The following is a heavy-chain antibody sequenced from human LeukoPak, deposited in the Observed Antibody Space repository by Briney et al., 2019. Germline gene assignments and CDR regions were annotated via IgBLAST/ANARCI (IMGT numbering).Heavy chain of an antibody. CDR1: GFSFNSYC. D-gene: IGHD3-22*01. Sequence: PGGALRLSFAASGFSFNSYCMHRVRPAPGKGLGWVAVISYDGSNKYYADSVKGRFTISRDNSKNTLYLQMNSLRAEDTAVYYCAKDLSSYYYDSSGYYYGWNYYYGMDVWGQGTTVTVSS. CDR3: AKDLSSYYYDSSGYYYGWNYYYGMDV. V-gene: IGHV3-30*18. J-gene: IGHJ6*02. CDR2: ISYDGSNK.